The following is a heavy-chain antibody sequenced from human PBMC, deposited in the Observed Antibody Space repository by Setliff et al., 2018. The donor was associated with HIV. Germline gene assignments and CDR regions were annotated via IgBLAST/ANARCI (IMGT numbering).Heavy chain of an antibody. Sequence: ASVKVSCKASGYTFTNYAMHWVRQAPGQRLEWMAWINADNGNTRYSQKFHDRVTLTRDTSASTAYMEMSSLRSEDTAVYYCARDKEGYTMGWYNDWGQGTLVTVSS. V-gene: IGHV1-3*01. CDR2: INADNGNT. D-gene: IGHD1-1*01. J-gene: IGHJ4*02. CDR3: ARDKEGYTMGWYND. CDR1: GYTFTNYA.